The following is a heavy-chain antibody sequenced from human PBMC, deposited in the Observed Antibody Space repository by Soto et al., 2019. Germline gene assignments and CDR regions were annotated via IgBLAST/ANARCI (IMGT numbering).Heavy chain of an antibody. CDR2: ISGGGRPI. CDR3: ARDLGWAFDS. D-gene: IGHD6-19*01. Sequence: EVQLVESGGGSVQPGGSLRLSCAASGFTFSTFSMNWVRQAPGRGLEWISYISGGGRPISYADSVKGRFTISRDNAKNSLYLQMDSLTDEATAVYYCARDLGWAFDSWGQGTLVTVSS. CDR1: GFTFSTFS. J-gene: IGHJ4*02. V-gene: IGHV3-48*02.